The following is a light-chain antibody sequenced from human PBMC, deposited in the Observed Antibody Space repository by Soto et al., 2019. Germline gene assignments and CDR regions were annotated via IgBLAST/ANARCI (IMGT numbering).Light chain of an antibody. V-gene: IGKV1-33*01. J-gene: IGKJ2*01. CDR2: DAA. Sequence: DIQMTQSPSSLSASVGDRVTITCQASQDISNYLNWYQQKPGKAPKLVIYDAAHLETGVPSRFSGSGSGTDFTFTISSLQPEDVATYYCQHYDNLPYTFGQGTKLEIK. CDR1: QDISNY. CDR3: QHYDNLPYT.